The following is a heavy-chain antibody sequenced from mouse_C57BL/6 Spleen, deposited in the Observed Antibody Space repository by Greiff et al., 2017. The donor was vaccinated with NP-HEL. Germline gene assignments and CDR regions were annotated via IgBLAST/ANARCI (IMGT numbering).Heavy chain of an antibody. Sequence: QVQLQQSGAELVKPGASVKLSCKASGYTFTEYTIHWVKQRSGQGLEWIGWFYPGSGSIKYNEKFKDKATLTADKYSSTVYMELSRLTSEDSAVYFCARHEEEGAYYPSYWYFDVWGTGTTVTVSS. V-gene: IGHV1-62-2*01. CDR2: FYPGSGSI. D-gene: IGHD2-10*01. J-gene: IGHJ1*03. CDR1: GYTFTEYT. CDR3: ARHEEEGAYYPSYWYFDV.